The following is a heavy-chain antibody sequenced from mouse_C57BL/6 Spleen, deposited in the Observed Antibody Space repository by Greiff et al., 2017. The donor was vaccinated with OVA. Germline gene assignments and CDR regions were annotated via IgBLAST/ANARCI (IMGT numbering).Heavy chain of an antibody. CDR2: IHPNSGST. Sequence: VQLQQPGAELVKPGASVKLSCKASGYTFTSYWMHWVKQRPGQGLEWIGMIHPNSGSTNYNEKFKSKATLTVDKSSSTAYMQLSSLTSEDSAVYYCARGRGTAQALHFDYWGKGTTLTVSS. CDR1: GYTFTSYW. V-gene: IGHV1-64*01. CDR3: ARGRGTAQALHFDY. D-gene: IGHD3-2*02. J-gene: IGHJ2*01.